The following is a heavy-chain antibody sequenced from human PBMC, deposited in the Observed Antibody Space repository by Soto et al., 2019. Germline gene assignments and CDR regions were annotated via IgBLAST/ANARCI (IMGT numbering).Heavy chain of an antibody. V-gene: IGHV3-30*18. CDR2: ISYDGSNK. CDR3: AKDTSHLLVVYYDFWSGTLDY. J-gene: IGHJ4*02. CDR1: GFTFSSYG. Sequence: SLRLSCAASGFTFSSYGMHWVRQAPGKGLEWVAVISYDGSNKYYADSVKGRFTISRDNSKNTLYLQMNSLRAEDTAVYYCAKDTSHLLVVYYDFWSGTLDYWGQGTLVTVSS. D-gene: IGHD3-3*01.